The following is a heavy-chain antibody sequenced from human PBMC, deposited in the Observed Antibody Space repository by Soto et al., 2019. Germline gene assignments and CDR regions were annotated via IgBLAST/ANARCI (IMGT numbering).Heavy chain of an antibody. Sequence: QVQLQESGPGLVKPSQTLSLTCTVSGGSISSGDYYWSWIRQPPGKGLEWIGYVSYSESTYYNPSLKSRVTISVDRSKNQFSLKLSSVTAADTAVYYCARRSSGSYQIDYWGQGTLVTVSS. CDR2: VSYSEST. D-gene: IGHD1-26*01. J-gene: IGHJ4*02. CDR3: ARRSSGSYQIDY. V-gene: IGHV4-30-4*01. CDR1: GGSISSGDYY.